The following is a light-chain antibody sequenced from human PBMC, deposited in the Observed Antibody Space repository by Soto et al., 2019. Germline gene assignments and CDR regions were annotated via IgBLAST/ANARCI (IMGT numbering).Light chain of an antibody. V-gene: IGLV2-14*01. J-gene: IGLJ1*01. CDR2: EVS. CDR3: SSHTSSSTPYV. CDR1: SSDVGAYNY. Sequence: QSVLTQPASVSGSPGQSITISCTGTSSDVGAYNYVSWYQQHPGKAPKLMIYEVSNRPSGVSNRFSGSKSGSTASLTISGLQAEDEADYYCSSHTSSSTPYVFGTGT.